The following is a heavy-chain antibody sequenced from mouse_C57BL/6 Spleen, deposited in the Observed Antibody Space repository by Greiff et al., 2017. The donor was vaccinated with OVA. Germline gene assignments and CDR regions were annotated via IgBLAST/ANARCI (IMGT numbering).Heavy chain of an antibody. CDR1: GFTFSSYA. D-gene: IGHD2-3*01. CDR2: ISSGGDYI. CDR3: TRDGAPGSMDY. V-gene: IGHV5-9-1*02. Sequence: EVHLVESGEGLVKPGGSLKLSCAASGFTFSSYAMSWVRPTPEKRLEWVAYISSGGDYIYYADTVKGRFTISRDNARNTLYLQMSSLKSEDTAMYYCTRDGAPGSMDYWGQGTSVTVSS. J-gene: IGHJ4*01.